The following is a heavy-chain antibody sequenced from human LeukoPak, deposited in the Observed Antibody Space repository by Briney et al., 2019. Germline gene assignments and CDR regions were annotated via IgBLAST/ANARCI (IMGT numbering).Heavy chain of an antibody. J-gene: IGHJ6*03. Sequence: GGSLRLSCAASGFTFSSYGMHWVRQAPGKGLEWVAFIRYDESNEYYADSVKGRFTISRDNSKNTLYLQMNSLRAEDTAVYYCAKGAKRLGYCSGGTCYSNYDYYYMDVWGKGTTVTISS. CDR3: AKGAKRLGYCSGGTCYSNYDYYYMDV. V-gene: IGHV3-30*02. D-gene: IGHD2-15*01. CDR2: IRYDESNE. CDR1: GFTFSSYG.